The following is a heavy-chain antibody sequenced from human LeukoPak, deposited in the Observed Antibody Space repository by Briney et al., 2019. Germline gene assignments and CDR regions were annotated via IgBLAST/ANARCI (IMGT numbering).Heavy chain of an antibody. CDR1: NYSISRTYH. J-gene: IGHJ2*01. CDR2: IYHSGTT. CDR3: ARVYYSSSYDYWYFDL. V-gene: IGHV4-38-2*02. Sequence: PSETLSLTCSVSNYSISRTYHWGWIRQPPGKGLEWIGTIYHSGTTYYSPSLKSRVTISIHTSKNQFSLKLSSVTAADTAVYYCARVYYSSSYDYWYFDLWGRGTLVTVSS. D-gene: IGHD6-13*01.